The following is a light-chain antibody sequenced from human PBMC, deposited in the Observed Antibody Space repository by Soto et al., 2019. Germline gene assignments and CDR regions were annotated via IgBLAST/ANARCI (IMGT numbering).Light chain of an antibody. CDR2: EDN. V-gene: IGLV6-57*04. J-gene: IGLJ2*01. CDR3: QSYASSNHAVV. Sequence: FMLTQPHSVSESPGKTVTISCTRSSGSIASNYVQWYQQRPGSAPTTVIYEDNQRPSGVPDRFSGSIDSSSNSASLTISVVKTEDEDDYYSQSYASSNHAVVFVRGTELTVL. CDR1: SGSIASNY.